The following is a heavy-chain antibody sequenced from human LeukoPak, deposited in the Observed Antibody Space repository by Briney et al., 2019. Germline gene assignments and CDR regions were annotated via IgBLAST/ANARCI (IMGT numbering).Heavy chain of an antibody. CDR1: GFTFSSYW. V-gene: IGHV3-74*01. Sequence: PGESLRLSCADSGFTFSSYWMHWVRQAPGKGLVWISRINSDGSTTNYADSVKGRFTISRDNAKNTLYLQMNSLRAEDTAMYYCARGSAVTGVHWGRGTLVTVSS. J-gene: IGHJ4*02. CDR3: ARGSAVTGVH. CDR2: INSDGSTT. D-gene: IGHD1-14*01.